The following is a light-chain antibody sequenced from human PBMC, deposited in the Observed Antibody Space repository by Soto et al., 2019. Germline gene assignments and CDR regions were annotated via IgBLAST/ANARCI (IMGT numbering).Light chain of an antibody. J-gene: IGLJ3*02. CDR1: SSDVGAYNY. V-gene: IGLV2-8*01. CDR3: ISYAGSSIWV. Sequence: QAVVTQPPSASGSPGQSVTIYCTGTSSDVGAYNYVSWYQQHPGKAPKLMIYDVSKRPSGVPDRFSGSKSGNTASLTVSGLQAEDEADYYCISYAGSSIWVFGGGTKLTVL. CDR2: DVS.